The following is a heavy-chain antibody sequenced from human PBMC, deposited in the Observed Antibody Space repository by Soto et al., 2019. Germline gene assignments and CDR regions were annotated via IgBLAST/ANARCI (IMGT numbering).Heavy chain of an antibody. CDR2: IRSKAYGGTT. Sequence: PGGSLRLSCTASGFTFGDYAMSWVRQAPGKGLEWVGFIRSKAYGGTTEYAASVKGRFTISRDDSKSIAYLQMNSLKTEDTAVYYCTRELTGSSWYYYYYGMDVWGQGTTVTVSS. V-gene: IGHV3-49*04. CDR1: GFTFGDYA. CDR3: TRELTGSSWYYYYYGMDV. D-gene: IGHD6-13*01. J-gene: IGHJ6*02.